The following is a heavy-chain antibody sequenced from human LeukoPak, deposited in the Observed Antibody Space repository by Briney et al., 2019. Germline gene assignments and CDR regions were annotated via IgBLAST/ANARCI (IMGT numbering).Heavy chain of an antibody. J-gene: IGHJ4*02. CDR3: ARAPTFSGWFDY. CDR1: GFTFSSYE. CDR2: ISSSSSYI. Sequence: GGSLRLSCAASGFTFSSYEMNWVRQAPGKGLEWVSSISSSSSYIYYADSVKGRFTISRDNTKNSLYLQMNSLRVEDTAVYYCARAPTFSGWFDYWGQGTLVTVSS. V-gene: IGHV3-21*01. D-gene: IGHD6-19*01.